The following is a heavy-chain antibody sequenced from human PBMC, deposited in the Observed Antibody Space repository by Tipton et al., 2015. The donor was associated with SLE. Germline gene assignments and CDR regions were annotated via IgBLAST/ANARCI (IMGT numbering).Heavy chain of an antibody. V-gene: IGHV4-34*01. CDR2: INHSGST. Sequence: LRLSCAVYGGSFSGYYWSWIRQPPGKGLEWIGEINHSGSTYYNPSLKSRVTISVDTSKNQFSLKLSSVTAADTAVYYCARVLSDTAMVGPFDYWGQGTLVTVSS. J-gene: IGHJ4*02. D-gene: IGHD5-18*01. CDR3: ARVLSDTAMVGPFDY. CDR1: GGSFSGYY.